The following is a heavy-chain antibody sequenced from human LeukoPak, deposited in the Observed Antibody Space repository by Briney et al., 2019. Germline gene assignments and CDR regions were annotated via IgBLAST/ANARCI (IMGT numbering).Heavy chain of an antibody. V-gene: IGHV3-66*01. J-gene: IGHJ4*02. CDR1: GFTVSSNY. CDR2: IYSGGGT. D-gene: IGHD1-26*01. CDR3: ARDLPVGATTDY. Sequence: GGSLRLSCAASGFTVSSNYMSWVRQAPGKGLEWVSVIYSGGGTYYADSGKGGCTISRDNSKKKMYLQMNSLRAEDTAVYYCARDLPVGATTDYWGPGPRVTAPS.